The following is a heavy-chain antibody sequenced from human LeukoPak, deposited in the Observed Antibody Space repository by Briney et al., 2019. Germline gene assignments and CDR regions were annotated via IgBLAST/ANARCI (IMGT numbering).Heavy chain of an antibody. D-gene: IGHD2-2*01. Sequence: SGPALVKPTQTLTLTCTFSGFSLSTSGMCVSWIRQPPGKALEWLARIDWDDDKYYSTSLKTRLTISKDTSKNQVVLTMTNMDPVDTATYYCARTPCARRFYQLLYGMDVWGQGTTVTVSS. CDR1: GFSLSTSGMC. J-gene: IGHJ6*02. V-gene: IGHV2-70*11. CDR2: IDWDDDK. CDR3: ARTPCARRFYQLLYGMDV.